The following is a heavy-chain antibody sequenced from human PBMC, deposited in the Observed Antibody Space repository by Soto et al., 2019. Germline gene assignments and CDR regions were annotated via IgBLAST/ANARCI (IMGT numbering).Heavy chain of an antibody. Sequence: EVQLLESGGRLVPPGGSLRLSCAGSRFSFSNYAMTWARQAPGEGLEWVSSINGSGGGTTYADSVKGRFTIYRDNSKNILYLQVDSLRADDTAVYYCSTDPNGDYIGAFDNWGQGTMVTVSS. J-gene: IGHJ3*02. D-gene: IGHD4-17*01. V-gene: IGHV3-23*01. CDR1: RFSFSNYA. CDR3: STDPNGDYIGAFDN. CDR2: INGSGGGT.